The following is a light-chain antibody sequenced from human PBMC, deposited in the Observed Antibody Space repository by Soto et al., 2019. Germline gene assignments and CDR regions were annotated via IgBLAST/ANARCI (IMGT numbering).Light chain of an antibody. CDR3: CSYAGTPRYV. CDR1: SGDVGYYNY. J-gene: IGLJ1*01. CDR2: DVT. Sequence: QSVLTQPRSVSGSPGQSVTISCTGTSGDVGYYNYVSWYQQHPGKAPKVMIYDVTERPSGVPDRFSGSKSGNTASLTISGLQAEVEADYYCCSYAGTPRYVLGTGTKVTVL. V-gene: IGLV2-11*01.